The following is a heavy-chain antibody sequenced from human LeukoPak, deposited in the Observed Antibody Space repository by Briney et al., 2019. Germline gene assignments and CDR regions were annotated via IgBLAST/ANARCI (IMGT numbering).Heavy chain of an antibody. D-gene: IGHD2-21*02. V-gene: IGHV1-24*01. J-gene: IGHJ4*02. CDR1: GYTLTELS. CDR3: AIHLPPGAYCGGDCVIDY. Sequence: GASVTVSCKVSGYTLTELSMHWVRQAPGKGLEWMGGFDPEDGETIYAQKFQGRVTITADKSTSTAYMELSSLRSEDTAVYYCAIHLPPGAYCGGDCVIDYWGQGTLVTVSS. CDR2: FDPEDGET.